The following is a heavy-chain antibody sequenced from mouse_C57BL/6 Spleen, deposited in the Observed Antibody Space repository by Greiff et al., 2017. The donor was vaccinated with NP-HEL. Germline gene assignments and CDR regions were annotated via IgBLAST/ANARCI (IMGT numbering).Heavy chain of an antibody. J-gene: IGHJ2*01. CDR3: ARSGNLDY. Sequence: LVESGAELVRPGTSVKVSCKASGYAFTNYLIEWVKQRPGQGLEWIGVINPGSGGTNYNEKFKGKATLTADKSSSTAYMQLSSLTSEDSAVYFCARSGNLDYWGQGTTLTVSS. D-gene: IGHD2-1*01. V-gene: IGHV1-54*01. CDR2: INPGSGGT. CDR1: GYAFTNYL.